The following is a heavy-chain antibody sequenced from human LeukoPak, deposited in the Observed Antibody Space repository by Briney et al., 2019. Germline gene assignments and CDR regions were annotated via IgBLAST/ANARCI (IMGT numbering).Heavy chain of an antibody. CDR1: GGSISSYY. CDR2: IYYSGST. J-gene: IGHJ4*02. V-gene: IGHV4-59*08. Sequence: PSETLSLTCTVSGGSISSYYWSWIRQPPGKGLEWIGYIYYSGSTNYNPSLKSRVTISVDTSKNQFSLKLSSVTAADTAVYYCPRHRYSSGSDYWGQGTLVTVSS. D-gene: IGHD6-25*01. CDR3: PRHRYSSGSDY.